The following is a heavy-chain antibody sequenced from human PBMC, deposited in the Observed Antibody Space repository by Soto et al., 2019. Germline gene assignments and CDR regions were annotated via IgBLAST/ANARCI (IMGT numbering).Heavy chain of an antibody. V-gene: IGHV1-18*01. J-gene: IGHJ5*02. Sequence: ASVKVSCKASGYTFTSYGMSWVRQAPGQGLEWMGWISAYNGNTNYAQKLQGRVTMTTDTSTSTAYMELRSLRSDDTAVYYCARDHTHQLLRTWFDPSGQGTLLSVAT. CDR3: ARDHTHQLLRTWFDP. CDR2: ISAYNGNT. D-gene: IGHD2-2*01. CDR1: GYTFTSYG.